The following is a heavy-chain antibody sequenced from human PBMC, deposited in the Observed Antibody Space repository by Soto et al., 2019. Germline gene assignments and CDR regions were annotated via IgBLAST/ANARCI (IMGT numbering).Heavy chain of an antibody. J-gene: IGHJ4*02. Sequence: QMQLVESGGGVVQHGRSLRLSCVASGFPFREFGMHWVRQAPGKGLEWVALISYDGSDYADSVKGRFTISRDDSRDTLFLHMDNLRPDDTGVYYCARRWNYYLDFWGQGTLVAVSS. D-gene: IGHD1-1*01. CDR2: ISYDGSD. CDR1: GFPFREFG. CDR3: ARRWNYYLDF. V-gene: IGHV3-33*05.